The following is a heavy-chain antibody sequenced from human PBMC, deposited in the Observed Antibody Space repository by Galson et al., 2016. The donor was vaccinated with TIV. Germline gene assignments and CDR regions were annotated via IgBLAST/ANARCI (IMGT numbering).Heavy chain of an antibody. CDR3: ARESHTENWFDP. D-gene: IGHD2-8*02. J-gene: IGHJ5*02. CDR1: RYRFTNYW. Sequence: QSGAEVKKPGESLTISCKRSRYRFTNYWISWVRQMPGKGLEWMGRIAPSDSYTNYSPSFQGHVTISIDKSVNTAYLQWSALKASDTAMYYCARESHTENWFDPWGQGTLVIVSS. CDR2: IAPSDSYT. V-gene: IGHV5-10-1*01.